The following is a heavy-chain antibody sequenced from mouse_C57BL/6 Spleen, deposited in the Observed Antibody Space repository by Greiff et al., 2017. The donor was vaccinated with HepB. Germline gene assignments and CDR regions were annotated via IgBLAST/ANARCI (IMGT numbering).Heavy chain of an antibody. V-gene: IGHV1-69*01. CDR2: IDTSDSYT. CDR1: GYTFTSYW. D-gene: IGHD1-1*01. Sequence: VQLQQPGAVLVMPGASVKLSCKASGYTFTSYWMHWVKQRPGQGLEWIGEIDTSDSYTNYNQKFNGKSTLTVDKSSSTSYMQLSSLPAEDSAVYYWAKRAYGSSPGFAYWGQGTLVTVSA. J-gene: IGHJ3*01. CDR3: AKRAYGSSPGFAY.